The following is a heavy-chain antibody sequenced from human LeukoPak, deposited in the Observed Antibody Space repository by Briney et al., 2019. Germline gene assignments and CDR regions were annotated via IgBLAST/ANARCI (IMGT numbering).Heavy chain of an antibody. Sequence: GESLKISCKGSGYSFTSYWIIWVRQMPGKGLEWMGRIDPSDSYTNYSPPFQGHVTISADKSITTAYLQWSSLKASDTAMYYCARQVLPEGFGEHYSGMTSGAKGPRSPSPQ. J-gene: IGHJ6*04. V-gene: IGHV5-10-1*01. CDR2: IDPSDSYT. CDR1: GYSFTSYW. D-gene: IGHD3-10*01. CDR3: ARQVLPEGFGEHYSGMTS.